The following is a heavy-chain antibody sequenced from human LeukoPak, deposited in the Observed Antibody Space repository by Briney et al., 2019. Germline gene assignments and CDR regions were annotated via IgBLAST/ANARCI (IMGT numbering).Heavy chain of an antibody. V-gene: IGHV4-31*02. Sequence: LRLSCAASGFTFSSYAMSWIRQHPGKGLEWIGYIYYSGSTYYNPSLKSRVTISVDTSKNQFSLKLSSVTAADTAVYYCASSGYYDILTGYRPLYYYYGMDVWGQGTTVTVSS. CDR1: GFTFSSYA. J-gene: IGHJ6*02. D-gene: IGHD3-9*01. CDR3: ASSGYYDILTGYRPLYYYYGMDV. CDR2: IYYSGST.